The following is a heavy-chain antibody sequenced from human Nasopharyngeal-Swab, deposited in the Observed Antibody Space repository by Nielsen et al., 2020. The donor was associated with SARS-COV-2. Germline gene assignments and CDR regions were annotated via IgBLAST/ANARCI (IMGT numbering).Heavy chain of an antibody. CDR2: ITSGNSV. J-gene: IGHJ4*02. D-gene: IGHD5-12*01. CDR3: ARERGGGYGDY. CDR1: GFTFSPYT. V-gene: IGHV3-48*04. Sequence: GESLKISCATSGFTFSPYTMTWVRQAPGKGLQWISYITSGNSVHYADSVRGRFTISRDNAKNSLYLQMNSLTAEDTAVYYCARERGGGYGDYWGQGTLVTVSS.